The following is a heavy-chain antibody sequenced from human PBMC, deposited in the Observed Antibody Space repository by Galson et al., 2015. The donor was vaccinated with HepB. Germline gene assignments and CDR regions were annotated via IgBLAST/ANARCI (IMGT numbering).Heavy chain of an antibody. V-gene: IGHV3-23*01. CDR1: GFIFTRYA. J-gene: IGHJ4*02. CDR3: AKVAILGVTPHYFDY. CDR2: IGGSGGST. Sequence: SLRLSCAASGFIFTRYAIGWVRQAPGKGLEWVSSIGGSGGSTYYADSVKGRFTFSRDNSKNTVYLQMDSLRVEDTAVYYCAKVAILGVTPHYFDYWGQGTRVTVSS. D-gene: IGHD2-21*02.